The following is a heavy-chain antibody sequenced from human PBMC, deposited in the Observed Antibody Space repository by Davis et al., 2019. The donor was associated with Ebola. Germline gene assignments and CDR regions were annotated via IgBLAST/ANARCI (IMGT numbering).Heavy chain of an antibody. J-gene: IGHJ6*04. CDR2: IYSSGST. Sequence: SETLSLTCTVSGGSISSNSYYWGWIRQPPGKGLEWIGSIYSSGSTYHNPSLKSRVTISVDTSKNQFSLKLSSVTAADTAVYYCARVRSGYYGMDVWGKGTTVTVSS. V-gene: IGHV4-39*07. CDR3: ARVRSGYYGMDV. D-gene: IGHD3-3*01. CDR1: GGSISSNSYY.